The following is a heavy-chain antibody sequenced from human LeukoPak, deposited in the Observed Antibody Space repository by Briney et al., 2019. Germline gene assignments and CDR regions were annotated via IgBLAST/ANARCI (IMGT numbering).Heavy chain of an antibody. Sequence: ASVKVSCKASGYTFTSYDINWVRQATGQGLEWMGWMNPNSGNTGYAQKFQGRVTMTRNTSISTAYMELSSLRSEDTAVYYCARADYDFWSGYLSHAFDIWGQGTMVTVSS. CDR1: GYTFTSYD. J-gene: IGHJ3*02. V-gene: IGHV1-8*01. CDR3: ARADYDFWSGYLSHAFDI. D-gene: IGHD3-3*01. CDR2: MNPNSGNT.